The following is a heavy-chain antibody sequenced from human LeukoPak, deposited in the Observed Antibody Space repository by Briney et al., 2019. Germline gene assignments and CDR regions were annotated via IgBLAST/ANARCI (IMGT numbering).Heavy chain of an antibody. CDR1: GGSFSGYY. CDR2: INHSGNS. J-gene: IGHJ4*02. Sequence: PSETLSLTCAVYGGSFSGYYWSWIRQPPGKGLEWIGEINHSGNSNYNPSLKSRVTISIDTSKNQFSLKLSSLTAADTAVYYCARDLGDNFRQYYFDYWGQGTLVTVSS. D-gene: IGHD3-9*01. V-gene: IGHV4-34*01. CDR3: ARDLGDNFRQYYFDY.